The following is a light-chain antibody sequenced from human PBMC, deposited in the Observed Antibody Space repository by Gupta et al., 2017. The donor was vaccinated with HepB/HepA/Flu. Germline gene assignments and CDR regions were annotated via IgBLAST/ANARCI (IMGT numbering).Light chain of an antibody. CDR2: WAS. CDR3: QQDDSTPLT. V-gene: IGKV4-1*01. Sequence: DIVMTQSPDSLAVSLGERATINCKSSQSVLYSSNNKNYLAWYQQKPGQPPKLLIFWASTRESGVPDRFSGGGSGTDFTLTISSLRAEDVAVYYCQQDDSTPLTFGGGTKVEIK. J-gene: IGKJ4*01. CDR1: QSVLYSSNNKNY.